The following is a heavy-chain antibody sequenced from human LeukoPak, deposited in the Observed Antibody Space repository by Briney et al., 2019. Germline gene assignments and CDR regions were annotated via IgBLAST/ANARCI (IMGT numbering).Heavy chain of an antibody. J-gene: IGHJ4*02. CDR2: IYYGGST. Sequence: SETLSLTCTVSGGSISSSSYYWGWIRQPPGKGLEWIGSIYYGGSTYYNPSLKSRVTISVDTSKNQFSLKLSSVPAADTAVYYCARHADHYYFDYWGQGTLVTVSS. V-gene: IGHV4-39*01. CDR3: ARHADHYYFDY. CDR1: GGSISSSSYY.